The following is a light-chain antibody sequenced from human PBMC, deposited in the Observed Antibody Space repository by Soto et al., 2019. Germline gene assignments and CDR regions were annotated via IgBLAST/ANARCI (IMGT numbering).Light chain of an antibody. Sequence: EIVLTQSPGTLSLSPGERATLSCRASQSVSSSYLAWYQQKPGQAPRLLIYDASTRATGIPDRISGSGSGTDFNLTISRLEPEDVAVYYCQQYGSSPWTFGQGTRLEIK. CDR2: DAS. CDR3: QQYGSSPWT. V-gene: IGKV3-20*01. CDR1: QSVSSSY. J-gene: IGKJ1*01.